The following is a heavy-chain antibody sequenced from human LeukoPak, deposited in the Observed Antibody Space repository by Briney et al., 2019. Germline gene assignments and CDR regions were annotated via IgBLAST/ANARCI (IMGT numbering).Heavy chain of an antibody. J-gene: IGHJ4*02. D-gene: IGHD3-16*02. V-gene: IGHV3-23*01. CDR3: ARDRMITFGGVIVGGDFDY. Sequence: GGSLRLSCAASGFTFSSYAMSWVRQAPGKGLEWVSVISGTGSVTYYADSVKGRFTISRDNSKNTLYLQMNSLRAEDTAVYYCARDRMITFGGVIVGGDFDYWGQGTLVTVSS. CDR1: GFTFSSYA. CDR2: ISGTGSVT.